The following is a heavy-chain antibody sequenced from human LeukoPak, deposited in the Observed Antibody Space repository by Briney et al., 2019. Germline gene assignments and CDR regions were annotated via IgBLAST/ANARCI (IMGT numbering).Heavy chain of an antibody. V-gene: IGHV3-30*04. CDR2: ISYDGSNK. CDR3: ARFLIVATTNGY. D-gene: IGHD5-12*01. CDR1: GFTFSSYA. J-gene: IGHJ4*02. Sequence: GGSLRLSCAASGFTFSSYAMSWVRQAPGKGLEWVAVISYDGSNKYYADSVKGRFTISRDNSKNTLYLQMNSLRAEDTAVYYCARFLIVATTNGYWGQGTLVTVSS.